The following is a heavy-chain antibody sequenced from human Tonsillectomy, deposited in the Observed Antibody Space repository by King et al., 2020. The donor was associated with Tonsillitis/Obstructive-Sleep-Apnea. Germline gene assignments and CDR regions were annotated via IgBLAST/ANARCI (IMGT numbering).Heavy chain of an antibody. D-gene: IGHD3-16*02. CDR3: AKEYRRYFDY. J-gene: IGHJ4*02. CDR1: GFTFSHYN. CDR2: ISYDGSEK. V-gene: IGHV3-30*04. Sequence: VQLVESGGGVVQPGKSLRLSCAASGFTFSHYNMHWVRQAPGEGLEWVAFISYDGSEKYYADSVKGQFTISRDNSKNTLYPQMHSLRAEDTAVYYCAKEYRRYFDYWGQGTLVTVSS.